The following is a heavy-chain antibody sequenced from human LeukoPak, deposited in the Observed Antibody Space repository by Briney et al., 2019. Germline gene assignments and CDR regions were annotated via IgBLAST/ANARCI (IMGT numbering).Heavy chain of an antibody. Sequence: SETLSLTCAVYGGSFSGYYWSWLRQPPGKGVEWIGEINHSGSTNYNPSLKSRVTISVDTSKNQFSLKLSSVPAADTAVYYCARGEYFDWLYRSQYYFDYWGQGTLVTVSS. CDR3: ARGEYFDWLYRSQYYFDY. J-gene: IGHJ4*02. D-gene: IGHD3-9*01. CDR1: GGSFSGYY. V-gene: IGHV4-34*01. CDR2: INHSGST.